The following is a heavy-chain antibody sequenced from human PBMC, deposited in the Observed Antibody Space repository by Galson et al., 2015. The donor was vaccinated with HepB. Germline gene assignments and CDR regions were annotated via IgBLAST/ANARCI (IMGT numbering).Heavy chain of an antibody. J-gene: IGHJ4*02. V-gene: IGHV3-21*01. CDR2: ISSSSSYI. D-gene: IGHD6-19*01. CDR3: ASVAGGWYALDY. CDR1: GFTFSSYS. Sequence: SLRLSCAASGFTFSSYSMNWVRQAPGKGLEWVSSISSSSSYIYYADSVEGRFTISRDNAKNSLYLQMNSLRAEDTAVYYCASVAGGWYALDYWGQGTLVTVSS.